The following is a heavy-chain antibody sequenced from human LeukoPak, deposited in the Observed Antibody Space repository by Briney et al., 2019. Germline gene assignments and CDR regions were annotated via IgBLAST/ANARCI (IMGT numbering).Heavy chain of an antibody. CDR3: ARVGYSGSYSDY. CDR1: GFTFSNYA. V-gene: IGHV3-64*01. CDR2: ISSNGGST. J-gene: IGHJ4*02. Sequence: GGSLRLSCAVSGFTFSNYAMHWVRQAPGKRLEYVSAISSNGGSTYYANSVKGRFTISRDNSKDTLYLQMGSLRAEDMAVYYCARVGYSGSYSDYWGQGTLVAVSS. D-gene: IGHD1-26*01.